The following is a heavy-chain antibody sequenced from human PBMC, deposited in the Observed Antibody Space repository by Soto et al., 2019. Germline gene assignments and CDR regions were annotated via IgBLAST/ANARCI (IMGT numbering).Heavy chain of an antibody. V-gene: IGHV5-10-1*01. Sequence: GESLKISCKGSGYSFTSYWIGWVRQMPGKGLEWMGKIDPSDSYTNYSPSFQGHVTISADKSISTAYLQWSSLKASDTAMYYCARHGIVVVPAAHYYGMDVWGQGTTVTVSS. CDR1: GYSFTSYW. CDR2: IDPSDSYT. D-gene: IGHD2-2*01. CDR3: ARHGIVVVPAAHYYGMDV. J-gene: IGHJ6*02.